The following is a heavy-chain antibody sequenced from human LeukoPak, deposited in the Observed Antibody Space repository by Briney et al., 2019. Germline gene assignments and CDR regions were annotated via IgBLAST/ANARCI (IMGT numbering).Heavy chain of an antibody. CDR3: ARVVIWSGYYTGIRRPIGFFDY. Sequence: ASVKVSCKASGGTFSSYAISWVRQAPGQGLEWMGGIIPIFGTANYAQKFQGRVTITADESTSTAYMELSSLRSEDTAVYYCARVVIWSGYYTGIRRPIGFFDYWGQGTLVTVSS. CDR1: GGTFSSYA. V-gene: IGHV1-69*13. D-gene: IGHD3-3*01. CDR2: IIPIFGTA. J-gene: IGHJ4*02.